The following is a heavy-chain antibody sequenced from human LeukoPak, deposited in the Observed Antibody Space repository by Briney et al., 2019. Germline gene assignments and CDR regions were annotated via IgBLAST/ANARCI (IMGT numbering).Heavy chain of an antibody. V-gene: IGHV1-69*13. J-gene: IGHJ5*02. CDR3: AFTMTIFGVASEYNWFDP. D-gene: IGHD3-3*01. Sequence: SVTLSCKSSGGTFSSYAISWGRQPPGQGLGWMGGIIPIIGTGNYEQMFQGRVTITADESTSTAYMELSSMRSEETAVYYCAFTMTIFGVASEYNWFDPWGEGTLVTVSS. CDR1: GGTFSSYA. CDR2: IIPIIGTG.